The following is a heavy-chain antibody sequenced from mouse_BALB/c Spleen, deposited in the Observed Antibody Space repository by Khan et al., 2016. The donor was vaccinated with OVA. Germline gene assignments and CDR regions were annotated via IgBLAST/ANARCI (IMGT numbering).Heavy chain of an antibody. J-gene: IGHJ4*01. Sequence: EVELVESGGDLVKPGGSLKLSCAASGFTFRSYGMSWVRQTPDKRLEWVATISSGGHYTYFPDSVRGRFTISRDNAKNTLYLQMSSLKSEDTAIYYGAISITTAKGDYYAMDYWGQGTSVTFSS. CDR3: AISITTAKGDYYAMDY. V-gene: IGHV5-6*01. CDR2: ISSGGHYT. CDR1: GFTFRSYG. D-gene: IGHD1-2*01.